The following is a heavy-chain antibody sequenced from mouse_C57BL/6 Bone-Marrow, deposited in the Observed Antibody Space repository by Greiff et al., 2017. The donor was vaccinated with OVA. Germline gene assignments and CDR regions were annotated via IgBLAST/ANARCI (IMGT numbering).Heavy chain of an antibody. J-gene: IGHJ4*01. CDR1: GFSLSTFGMG. CDR2: IWWDDDK. CDR3: ARIGYDYYAMDY. D-gene: IGHD1-2*01. V-gene: IGHV8-8*01. Sequence: QVTLKESGPGILQPSQTLSLTCSFSGFSLSTFGMGVGWIRQPSGNGLVWLAHIWWDDDKYYNPALKSRLTSSNDTSKNEVFLKIANVDTADTATYYCARIGYDYYAMDYWGQGTSVTVSS.